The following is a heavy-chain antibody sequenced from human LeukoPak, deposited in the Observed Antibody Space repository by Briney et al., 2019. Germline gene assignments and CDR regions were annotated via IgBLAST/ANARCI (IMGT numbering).Heavy chain of an antibody. Sequence: SETLSLTCAVYGGSFSGYYWSWVRQPPGKGLEWVGEINHSGSTNYNPSLKSRVTISVPTSKNQFSLKLSSVPAADTAVYYCARVSNNWNVDTFDIWGQGTMVTLSS. D-gene: IGHD1-20*01. CDR3: ARVSNNWNVDTFDI. J-gene: IGHJ3*02. V-gene: IGHV4-34*01. CDR2: INHSGST. CDR1: GGSFSGYY.